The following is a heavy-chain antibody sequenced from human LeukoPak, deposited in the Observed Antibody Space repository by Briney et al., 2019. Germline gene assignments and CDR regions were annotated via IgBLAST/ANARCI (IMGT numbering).Heavy chain of an antibody. J-gene: IGHJ5*02. CDR3: ARGQGYSSPPENWFDP. V-gene: IGHV1-69*05. Sequence: SVKVSCKASGGTFSSYAISWVRQAPGQGLEWMGGIIPIFGTANYAQKFQGRVTITTDESTSTAYMELSSLRSEDTAVYYCARGQGYSSPPENWFDPWGQGTLVTVSS. CDR1: GGTFSSYA. D-gene: IGHD6-13*01. CDR2: IIPIFGTA.